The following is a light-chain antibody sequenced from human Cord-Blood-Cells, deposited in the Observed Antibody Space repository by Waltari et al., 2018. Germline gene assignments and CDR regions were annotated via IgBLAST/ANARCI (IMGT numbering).Light chain of an antibody. CDR2: GAS. Sequence: EIVMTQSLATLSVSPGDRATLSCRASQSVSSNIAWYQQEPGQTPGLLIYGASTRATGIPARFSGSGSGREFALTISGLQSEGFAVYYCQQYKNWPRTFGPGTKVDIK. CDR3: QQYKNWPRT. CDR1: QSVSSN. V-gene: IGKV3-15*01. J-gene: IGKJ3*01.